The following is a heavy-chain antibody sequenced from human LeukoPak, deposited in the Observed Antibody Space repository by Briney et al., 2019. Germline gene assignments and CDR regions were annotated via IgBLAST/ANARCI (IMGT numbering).Heavy chain of an antibody. CDR3: AKDGLYDFWSGYPPYYFDY. CDR1: GFTFSAYS. V-gene: IGHV3-30*18. J-gene: IGHJ4*02. CDR2: ISYDGSNK. Sequence: PGGSLRLSCAASGFTFSAYSMTWVRQAPGKGLEWVAVISYDGSNKYYADSVKGRFTISRDNSKNTLYLQMNSLRAEDTAVYYCAKDGLYDFWSGYPPYYFDYWGQGTLVTVSS. D-gene: IGHD3-3*01.